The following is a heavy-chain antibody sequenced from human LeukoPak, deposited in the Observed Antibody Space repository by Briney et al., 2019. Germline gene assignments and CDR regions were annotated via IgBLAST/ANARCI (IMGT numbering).Heavy chain of an antibody. CDR2: IYHSGST. CDR1: GGSTSSGGYS. Sequence: SQTLSLTCAVSGGSTSSGGYSWSWIRQPPGKGLEWIGYIYHSGSTYYNPSLKSRVTISVDRSKNQFPLKLSSVTAADTAVYYCVRAKRYGEIDYWGQGTLVTVSS. J-gene: IGHJ4*02. D-gene: IGHD1-1*01. CDR3: VRAKRYGEIDY. V-gene: IGHV4-30-2*01.